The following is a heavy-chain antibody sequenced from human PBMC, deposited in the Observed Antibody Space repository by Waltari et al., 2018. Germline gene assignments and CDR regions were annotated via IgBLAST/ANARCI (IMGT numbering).Heavy chain of an antibody. CDR1: GGTFSSYA. D-gene: IGHD3-22*01. Sequence: QVQLVQSGAEVKKPGSSVKVSCKASGGTFSSYAISWVRQAPGQGLEWMGGSIPIIGTANYAQKFQGRVTITADKSTSTAYMELSSLRSEDTAVYYCARDANYYYDSSGYYYAYWGQGTLVTVSS. CDR2: SIPIIGTA. CDR3: ARDANYYYDSSGYYYAY. J-gene: IGHJ4*02. V-gene: IGHV1-69*06.